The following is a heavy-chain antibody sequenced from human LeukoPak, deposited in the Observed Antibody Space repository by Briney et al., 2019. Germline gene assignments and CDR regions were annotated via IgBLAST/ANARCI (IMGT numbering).Heavy chain of an antibody. D-gene: IGHD3-10*01. Sequence: GRSLRLSCAASGFTFSSYGMHWVRQAPGKWLEWVAVIWFDGSNKYYAESVKGRFTISRDNSKNTLYLQMNSLRAEDTAVYYCARDNWFGEPRDYFDYWGQGTLVTVSS. J-gene: IGHJ4*02. CDR3: ARDNWFGEPRDYFDY. CDR2: IWFDGSNK. CDR1: GFTFSSYG. V-gene: IGHV3-33*01.